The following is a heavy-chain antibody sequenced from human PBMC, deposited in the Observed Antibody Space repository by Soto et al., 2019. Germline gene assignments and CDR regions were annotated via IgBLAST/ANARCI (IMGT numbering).Heavy chain of an antibody. D-gene: IGHD6-19*01. CDR3: AKADGEQWLIPHLDN. Sequence: GGSLRLSCEASGFNFKKFAMGWVRQAPGEGLEWVSGISCCGGSTFYADSVKGRFSLARDDSKNTLSLQLNSLRVEDAAHYYCAKADGEQWLIPHLDNWGQGTQVTVSS. J-gene: IGHJ4*02. V-gene: IGHV3-23*01. CDR2: ISCCGGST. CDR1: GFNFKKFA.